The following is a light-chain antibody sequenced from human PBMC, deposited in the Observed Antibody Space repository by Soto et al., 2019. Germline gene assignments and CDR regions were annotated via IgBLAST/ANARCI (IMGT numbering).Light chain of an antibody. J-gene: IGLJ1*01. CDR2: GNS. Sequence: CVLTKPPSVYGAPGQRVTISCKGSSSNIGAGYDVHWYQQLPGTAPKLLIYGNSNRPSGVPDRFSGSKSGTSASLAITGLQAEDEADYYCQSYDSSLSGSYVFGTGTEVTVL. V-gene: IGLV1-40*01. CDR1: SSNIGAGYD. CDR3: QSYDSSLSGSYV.